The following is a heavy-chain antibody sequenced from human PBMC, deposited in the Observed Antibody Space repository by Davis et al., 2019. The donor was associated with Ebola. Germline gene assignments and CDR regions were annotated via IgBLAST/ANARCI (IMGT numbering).Heavy chain of an antibody. J-gene: IGHJ4*02. Sequence: MPSQTLSLTCALSAGSISSSNWWSWVRQPPGKGLEWIGEIYHSGSTNYNPSLKSRVTISVDKSKNQFSLKLSSVTAADTAVYYCARDGETTVTTLDYWGQGTLVTVSS. D-gene: IGHD4-11*01. CDR1: AGSISSSNW. CDR3: ARDGETTVTTLDY. CDR2: IYHSGST. V-gene: IGHV4-4*02.